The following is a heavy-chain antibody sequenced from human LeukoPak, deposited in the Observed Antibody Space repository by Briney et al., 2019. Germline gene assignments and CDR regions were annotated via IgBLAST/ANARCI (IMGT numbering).Heavy chain of an antibody. D-gene: IGHD6-13*01. CDR1: GFTVSSNY. Sequence: GGSLRLSCAASGFTVSSNYMSWVRQAPGKGLEWVSVIYSGGSTYYADSVKGRFTISRDNSKNTLYLQMDSLRAEDTAVYYCARMDSSSWYVYFDYWGQGTLVTVSS. CDR2: IYSGGST. V-gene: IGHV3-53*01. J-gene: IGHJ4*02. CDR3: ARMDSSSWYVYFDY.